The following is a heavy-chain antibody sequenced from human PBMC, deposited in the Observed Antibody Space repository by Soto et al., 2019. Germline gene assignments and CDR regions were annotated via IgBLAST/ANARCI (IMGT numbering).Heavy chain of an antibody. CDR1: GGSIRDYF. V-gene: IGHV4-59*01. CDR3: ARLGGDDFGDCGGFDY. CDR2: IYYSGRT. J-gene: IGHJ4*02. D-gene: IGHD4-17*01. Sequence: PSETLSRTCTVSGGSIRDYFWTCIRQPPWKGLEWIVYIYYSGRTNYNPSLKSRVSISVDTSKNHFSLQLRSVTAADTAVYYCARLGGDDFGDCGGFDYWGPGTMVTLSS.